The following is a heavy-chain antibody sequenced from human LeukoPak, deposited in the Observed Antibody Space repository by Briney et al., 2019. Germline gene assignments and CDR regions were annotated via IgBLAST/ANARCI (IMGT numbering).Heavy chain of an antibody. J-gene: IGHJ6*03. D-gene: IGHD6-19*01. V-gene: IGHV1-2*02. Sequence: GASVKVSCKASGYTFTSYGISWVRQAPGQGLEWMGWINPNSGGTNYAQKFQGRVTMTRDTSISTAYMELSRLRSDDTAVYYCARLERSSGWYGGNYYYYMDVWGKGTTVTVSS. CDR1: GYTFTSYG. CDR2: INPNSGGT. CDR3: ARLERSSGWYGGNYYYYMDV.